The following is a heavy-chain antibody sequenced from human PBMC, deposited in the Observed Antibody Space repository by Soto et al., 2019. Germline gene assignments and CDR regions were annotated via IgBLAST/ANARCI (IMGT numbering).Heavy chain of an antibody. CDR3: AAIYCGGNCYAGYFDC. CDR2: IYHSGST. D-gene: IGHD2-21*02. Sequence: LSLTCAVSGGSISSSNWWSWVRQPPGKGLEWIGEIYHSGSTNYNPSLKSRVTISVDTSKKPFSLKLSSVTAADTAVYYCAAIYCGGNCYAGYFDCWGQGTLVTVSS. V-gene: IGHV4-4*02. J-gene: IGHJ4*02. CDR1: GGSISSSNW.